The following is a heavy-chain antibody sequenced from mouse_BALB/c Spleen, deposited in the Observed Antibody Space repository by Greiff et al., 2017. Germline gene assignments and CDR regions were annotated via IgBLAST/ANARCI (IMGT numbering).Heavy chain of an antibody. V-gene: IGHV5-6-4*01. CDR2: ISSGGSYT. Sequence: EVMLVESGGGLVKPGGSLKLSCAASGFTFSSYTMSWVRQTPEKRLEWVATISSGGSYTYYPDSVKGRFTISRDNSKNTLYLQMSSLKSEDTAMYYCTREESPYYFDYWGQGTTLTVSS. CDR3: TREESPYYFDY. CDR1: GFTFSSYT. J-gene: IGHJ2*01.